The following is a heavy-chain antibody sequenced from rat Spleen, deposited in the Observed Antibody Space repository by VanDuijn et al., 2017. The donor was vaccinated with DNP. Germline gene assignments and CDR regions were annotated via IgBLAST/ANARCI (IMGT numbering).Heavy chain of an antibody. J-gene: IGHJ2*01. CDR2: ISTSGSST. D-gene: IGHD4-3*01. CDR3: ARHNSGYYFDY. V-gene: IGHV5S23*01. CDR1: GFTFSNYY. Sequence: EVQLVESGGGLVQPGRSLKLSCVASGFTFSNYYMAWVRQAPKKGLEWVATISTSGSSTYYPDSVKGRFTTSRDKAKNTQYLQMDSLRSEDTATYYCARHNSGYYFDYWGQGVMVTVSS.